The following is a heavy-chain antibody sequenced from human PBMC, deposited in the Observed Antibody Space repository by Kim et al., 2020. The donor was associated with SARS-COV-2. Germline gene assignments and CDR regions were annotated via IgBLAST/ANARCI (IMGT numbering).Heavy chain of an antibody. CDR1: GGSISRGGYY. J-gene: IGHJ3*02. Sequence: SETLSLTCTVSGGSISRGGYYWSWIRQHPGKGLEWIGYIYYSGSTYYNPSLKSRVTISVDTSKNQFSLKLSSVTAADTAVYYCARAPMIVVVIDAFDIWGQGTMVTVSS. V-gene: IGHV4-31*03. CDR2: IYYSGST. D-gene: IGHD3-22*01. CDR3: ARAPMIVVVIDAFDI.